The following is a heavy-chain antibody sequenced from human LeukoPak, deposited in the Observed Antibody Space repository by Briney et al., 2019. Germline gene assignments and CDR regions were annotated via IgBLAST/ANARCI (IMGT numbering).Heavy chain of an antibody. D-gene: IGHD3-10*01. V-gene: IGHV3-30*04. CDR1: GFTFGNYM. J-gene: IGHJ4*02. Sequence: GGSLRLSCAASGFTFGNYMMHWVRQAPGKGLDWVAVILEDGTIQHYADSVKGRFTISRDNSRNTVFLQMNSLRGEDTAIYYCARVQGGGFRTADFWGQGTVVTVSS. CDR2: ILEDGTIQ. CDR3: ARVQGGGFRTADF.